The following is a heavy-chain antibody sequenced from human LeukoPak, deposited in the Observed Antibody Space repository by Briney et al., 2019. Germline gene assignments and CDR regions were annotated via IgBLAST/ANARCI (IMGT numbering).Heavy chain of an antibody. CDR2: ISSSSSYI. D-gene: IGHD2-2*01. CDR1: GFTFSSYS. V-gene: IGHV3-21*01. Sequence: GGSLRLSCAASGFTFSSYSMNWVRQAPGKGLEWVSSISSSSSYIYYADSVKGRFTISRDNTKNSLYLQMNSLRAEDTAVYYCAREVWGIVVVPDPYYMDVWGKGTTVTVSS. J-gene: IGHJ6*03. CDR3: AREVWGIVVVPDPYYMDV.